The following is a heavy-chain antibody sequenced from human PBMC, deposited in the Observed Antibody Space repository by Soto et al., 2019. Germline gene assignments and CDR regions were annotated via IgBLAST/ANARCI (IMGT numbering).Heavy chain of an antibody. Sequence: QVQLVQSGAEVKKPGASVKVSCKASGYSFSSYYMHWVRQAPGQGLEWMGVINPSGDSITYAQKFQGRVTMTKDTSTSTLFVEVSSLRSEDTAVYFCARDWEFGYWGQGTLVTVSS. CDR1: GYSFSSYY. V-gene: IGHV1-46*01. CDR3: ARDWEFGY. CDR2: INPSGDSI. D-gene: IGHD1-26*01. J-gene: IGHJ4*02.